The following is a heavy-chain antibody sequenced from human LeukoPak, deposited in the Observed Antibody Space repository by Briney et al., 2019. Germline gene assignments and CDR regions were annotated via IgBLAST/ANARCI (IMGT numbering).Heavy chain of an antibody. V-gene: IGHV4-59*12. J-gene: IGHJ4*02. Sequence: SETLSLTCTVSGGSISSYYWSWIRQPPGKGLEWIGYIYYSGSTNYNPSLKSRVTISVDTSKNQFSLKLGSVTAADTAVYYCARSTITIFGVVIQFDYWGQGTLVTVSS. D-gene: IGHD3-3*01. CDR1: GGSISSYY. CDR2: IYYSGST. CDR3: ARSTITIFGVVIQFDY.